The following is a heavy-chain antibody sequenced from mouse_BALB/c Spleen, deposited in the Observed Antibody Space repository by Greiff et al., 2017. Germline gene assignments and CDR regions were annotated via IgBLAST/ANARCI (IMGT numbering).Heavy chain of an antibody. Sequence: VQLVESGAELAKPGASVKMSCKASGYTFTSYWMHWVKQRPGQGLEWIGYINPSTGYTEYNQKFKDKATLTADKSSSTAYMQLSSLTSEDSAVYYCASSYYGNYVYAMDYWGQGTSVTVSS. CDR2: INPSTGYT. CDR1: GYTFTSYW. J-gene: IGHJ4*01. D-gene: IGHD2-10*01. CDR3: ASSYYGNYVYAMDY. V-gene: IGHV1-7*01.